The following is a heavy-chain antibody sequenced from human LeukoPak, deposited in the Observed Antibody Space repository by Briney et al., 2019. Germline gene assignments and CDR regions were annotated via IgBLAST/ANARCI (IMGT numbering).Heavy chain of an antibody. J-gene: IGHJ4*02. CDR3: ARDGFGQQLIFD. V-gene: IGHV3-21*06. D-gene: IGHD6-13*01. Sequence: PGGSLRLSCAASGFTFSSYSMNWVGQAPGKGLEWVASISSSSSYIYYADSVKGRFTISRDNAKNSLYLQMNSLRGEDTAMYYCARDGFGQQLIFDWGQGTLVTVSS. CDR2: ISSSSSYI. CDR1: GFTFSSYS.